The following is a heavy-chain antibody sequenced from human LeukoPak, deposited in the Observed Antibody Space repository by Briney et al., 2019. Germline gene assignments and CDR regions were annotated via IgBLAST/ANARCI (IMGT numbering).Heavy chain of an antibody. Sequence: ASVTVSCKASGYTFTSYGISWVRQAPGQGLEWMGWISTYNGNTNYAQKLQDRVTMTTDTSTNTAYMELRNLRSDDTAVYYCARDQIRKAVAANWFDPWGQGTLVTVSS. CDR3: ARDQIRKAVAANWFDP. V-gene: IGHV1-18*01. D-gene: IGHD6-19*01. CDR2: ISTYNGNT. J-gene: IGHJ5*02. CDR1: GYTFTSYG.